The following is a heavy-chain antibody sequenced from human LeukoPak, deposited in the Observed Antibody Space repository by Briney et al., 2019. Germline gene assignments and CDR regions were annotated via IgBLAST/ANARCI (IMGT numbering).Heavy chain of an antibody. Sequence: GGSLRLSCAASGFTVSSNYTSWVRQAPGKGLEWVSVIYSGGSTYYADPVKGRFTISRDNSKNTLYLQMNSLRAEDTAVYYCARELSVTRRDYYFDYWGQGTLVTVSS. D-gene: IGHD2-21*02. CDR1: GFTVSSNY. J-gene: IGHJ4*02. CDR3: ARELSVTRRDYYFDY. V-gene: IGHV3-53*01. CDR2: IYSGGST.